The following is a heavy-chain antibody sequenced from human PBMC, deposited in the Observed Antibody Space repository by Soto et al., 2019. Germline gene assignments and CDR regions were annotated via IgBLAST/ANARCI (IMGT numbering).Heavy chain of an antibody. J-gene: IGHJ3*01. CDR1: GDSISSGGYS. D-gene: IGHD3-16*01. Sequence: PSETLSLTCAVSGDSISSGGYSWSWIRQPPGKGLEWIGYIYYGGNTFYNPSLKSRVTISVGRSKNQFSLQLRSANAADTAVYYCARVGGGDAFDLWGRGKMVTVSS. V-gene: IGHV4-30-2*01. CDR3: ARVGGGDAFDL. CDR2: IYYGGNT.